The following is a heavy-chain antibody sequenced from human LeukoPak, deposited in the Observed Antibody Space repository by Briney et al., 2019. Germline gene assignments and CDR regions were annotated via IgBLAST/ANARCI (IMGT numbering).Heavy chain of an antibody. Sequence: APVKVSCKASGYTFTGYYMHWVRQAPGQGLEWMGWINPNSGGTNYAQKFQGRVTMTRDTSISTAYMELSRLRSDDTAVYYRARGTNDILTGYYIDYWGQGTLVTVSS. D-gene: IGHD3-9*01. J-gene: IGHJ4*02. CDR3: ARGTNDILTGYYIDY. V-gene: IGHV1-2*02. CDR2: INPNSGGT. CDR1: GYTFTGYY.